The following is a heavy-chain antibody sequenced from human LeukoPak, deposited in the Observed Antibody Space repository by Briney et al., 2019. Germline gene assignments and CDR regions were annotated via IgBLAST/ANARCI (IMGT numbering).Heavy chain of an antibody. Sequence: GESLKISCKGSGYIFNSYWIGWVRQMPGKGLEWMGVIYPGDFDTRYSPSFQGQVTISADKSISTAYLQWSSLKASDTARYYCARHGRISWSHDAFDIWGQGTVVTVSS. V-gene: IGHV5-51*01. CDR2: IYPGDFDT. CDR3: ARHGRISWSHDAFDI. CDR1: GYIFNSYW. J-gene: IGHJ3*02. D-gene: IGHD6-13*01.